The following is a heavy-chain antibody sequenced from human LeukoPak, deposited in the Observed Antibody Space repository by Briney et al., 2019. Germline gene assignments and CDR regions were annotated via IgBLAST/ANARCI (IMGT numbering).Heavy chain of an antibody. Sequence: GESLKISFKGSGYGFTSHWTGWVRRMPGKGLKWMGIIHPGDSDTRYSPSFQGQVNISADKSISTVYLQWSSLKASDSAMYYCARHPYSESYLDYWGQGTLVTVSS. CDR3: ARHPYSESYLDY. V-gene: IGHV5-51*01. CDR2: IHPGDSDT. CDR1: GYGFTSHW. D-gene: IGHD1-26*01. J-gene: IGHJ4*02.